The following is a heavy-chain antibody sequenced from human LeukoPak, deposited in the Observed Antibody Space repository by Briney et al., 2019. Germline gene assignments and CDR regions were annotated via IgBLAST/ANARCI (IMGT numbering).Heavy chain of an antibody. D-gene: IGHD3-10*01. CDR3: ARSQVGYGSGSYYLRPTFDY. J-gene: IGHJ4*02. V-gene: IGHV1-18*01. Sequence: ASVKVSCKASGYTFTSYGISWVRQAPGQGLEWMGWISAYNGNTNYALKLQGRVTVTTDTSTSTAYMELRSLRSDDTAVYYCARSQVGYGSGSYYLRPTFDYWGQGTLVTVSS. CDR2: ISAYNGNT. CDR1: GYTFTSYG.